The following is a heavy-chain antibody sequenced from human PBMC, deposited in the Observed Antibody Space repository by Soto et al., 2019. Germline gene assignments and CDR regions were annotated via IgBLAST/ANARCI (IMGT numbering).Heavy chain of an antibody. V-gene: IGHV4-59*01. CDR2: VSSTGST. D-gene: IGHD6-13*01. J-gene: IGHJ4*02. CDR3: ARGGGSPHHNHEFDF. Sequence: HVQLQESGPGLVKPSETLYLICSVCGASITQYYWNWIRQSPGKGLEWIVSVSSTGSTVYNPSLTSRVTVSLDTSKNQFSLTLNSVTAADTSVYHCARGGGSPHHNHEFDFWGQGTLVTVSS. CDR1: GASITQYY.